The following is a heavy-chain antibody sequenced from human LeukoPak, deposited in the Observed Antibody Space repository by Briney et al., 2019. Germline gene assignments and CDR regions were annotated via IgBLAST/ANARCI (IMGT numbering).Heavy chain of an antibody. CDR1: GSTFSSYG. D-gene: IGHD3-22*01. CDR3: ARAEYYYDSSGYSYYYYYYMDV. J-gene: IGHJ6*03. CDR2: ISGSGGST. Sequence: GGTLRLSCAASGSTFSSYGMSWVRQAPGKGLEWVSAISGSGGSTYYADSVKGRFTISRDNSKNTLYLQMNSLRAEDTAVYYCARAEYYYDSSGYSYYYYYYMDVWGKGTTVTISS. V-gene: IGHV3-23*01.